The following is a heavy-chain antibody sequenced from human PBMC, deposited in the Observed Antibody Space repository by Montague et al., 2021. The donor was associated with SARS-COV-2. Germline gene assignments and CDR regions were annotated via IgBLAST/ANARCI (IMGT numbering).Heavy chain of an antibody. J-gene: IGHJ6*02. CDR2: IYYSGST. V-gene: IGHV4-59*08. CDR1: GGSISSYY. CDR3: ARAGSGCYSFYYYYGMDV. D-gene: IGHD3-10*01. Sequence: SETLSLTCTVSGGSISSYYWSWIRQHPGKGLEWIGYIYYSGSTNYNPSLKSRVTISVDTSKNQFSLKLSSVTAADTAVYYCARAGSGCYSFYYYYGMDVWGQGTTVTVSS.